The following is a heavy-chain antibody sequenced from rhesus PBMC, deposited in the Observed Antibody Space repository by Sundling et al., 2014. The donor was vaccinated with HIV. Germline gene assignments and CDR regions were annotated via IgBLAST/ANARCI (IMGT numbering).Heavy chain of an antibody. CDR2: IWYDGSKK. V-gene: IGHV3-54*02. CDR3: VWDDSDYYEYFEF. CDR1: GFAFSSYG. Sequence: EVHLVESGGGLVQPGGSLRLSCAASGFAFSSYGMHWVRQAPGKGLEWVAVIWYDGSKKDYADSVKDRFTISRDNSKNMLYLQMNNLKLEDTAVYYCVWDDSDYYEYFEFWGQGALVTVSS. D-gene: IGHD3-28*01. J-gene: IGHJ1*01.